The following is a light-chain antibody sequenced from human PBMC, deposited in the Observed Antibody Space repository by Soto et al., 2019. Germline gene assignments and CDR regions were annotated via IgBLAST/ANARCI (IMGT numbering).Light chain of an antibody. CDR2: LGS. J-gene: IGKJ3*01. CDR3: MQALQTPLA. V-gene: IGKV2-28*01. Sequence: DIVMTQSPLSLPVTPGEPASISCRSSQSLLHSNGYNYLDWYLQKPGQSPQLLIYLGSNRDSVVPDRLSGSGSGTDFTLKISRVEAEDVGVYYCMQALQTPLAFGPGTKVDIK. CDR1: QSLLHSNGYNY.